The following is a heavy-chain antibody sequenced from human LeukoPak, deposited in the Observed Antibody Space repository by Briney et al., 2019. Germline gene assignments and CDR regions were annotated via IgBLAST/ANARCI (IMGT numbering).Heavy chain of an antibody. CDR2: IYSGGST. CDR1: GFTVSSNY. Sequence: PGGSLRLSXAASGFTVSSNYMSWVRQAPGKGLEWVSVIYSGGSTYYADSVKGRFTISRDNSKNTLYLQMNSLRAEDTAVYYCARLTFCSGGSCYSPWGQGTLVTVSS. CDR3: ARLTFCSGGSCYSP. V-gene: IGHV3-66*02. D-gene: IGHD2-15*01. J-gene: IGHJ5*02.